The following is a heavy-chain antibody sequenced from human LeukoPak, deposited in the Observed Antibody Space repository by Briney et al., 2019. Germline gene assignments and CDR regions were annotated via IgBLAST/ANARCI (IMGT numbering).Heavy chain of an antibody. CDR3: AREDESGYEIDS. CDR1: GFTFRSYW. D-gene: IGHD5-12*01. V-gene: IGHV3-74*03. Sequence: GGSLRLSCVASGFTFRSYWMHWVRQAPGKGLVWVSRINGDGSSTTYADSLKGRFTFSRDNAQNTLYLQMHSLRAEDTGVYYCAREDESGYEIDSWGQGTLVTVSS. CDR2: INGDGSST. J-gene: IGHJ4*02.